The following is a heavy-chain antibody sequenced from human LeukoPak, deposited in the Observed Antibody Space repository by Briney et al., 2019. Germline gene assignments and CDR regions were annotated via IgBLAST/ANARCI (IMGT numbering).Heavy chain of an antibody. Sequence: GGSLRLSCAASGFTFSSYAISWVRQAPGKGLEWVSAISGSGGSTYYAGSVKGRFTISRDNSKNTLYLQMNNLRAEDTAVYYCAQKKTGAFPFDYWGQGTLVTVSS. V-gene: IGHV3-23*01. CDR2: ISGSGGST. CDR3: AQKKTGAFPFDY. J-gene: IGHJ4*02. D-gene: IGHD1-1*01. CDR1: GFTFSSYA.